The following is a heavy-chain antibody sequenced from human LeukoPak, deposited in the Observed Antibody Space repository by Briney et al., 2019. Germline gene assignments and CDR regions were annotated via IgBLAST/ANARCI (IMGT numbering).Heavy chain of an antibody. CDR3: ARDGSVLARRSYYYGMDV. J-gene: IGHJ6*02. Sequence: GGSLRLSCAASGFTFSSYWMHWVRQAPGKGLVWVSRINSDGSSTTYADSVKGRFTISRDNAKNTLYLQMNSLRAEDTAVYYCARDGSVLARRSYYYGMDVWGQGTTVIVSS. CDR1: GFTFSSYW. D-gene: IGHD2-8*01. CDR2: INSDGSST. V-gene: IGHV3-74*01.